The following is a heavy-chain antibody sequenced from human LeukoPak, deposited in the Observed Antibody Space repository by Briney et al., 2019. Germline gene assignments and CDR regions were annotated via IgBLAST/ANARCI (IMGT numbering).Heavy chain of an antibody. J-gene: IGHJ6*03. CDR1: GVSFSSYY. D-gene: IGHD6-19*01. V-gene: IGHV4-34*01. Sequence: PWETLSLTCAAYGVSFSSYYRSWVRQPPGKGLEWVGEINHSGSTNYNPSLKRRVSISVDTSKNQFSLKLSSVTAADTAVYYCAKGFAEWIAVAGTADYYYYMDVWGKGTTVTVSS. CDR2: INHSGST. CDR3: AKGFAEWIAVAGTADYYYYMDV.